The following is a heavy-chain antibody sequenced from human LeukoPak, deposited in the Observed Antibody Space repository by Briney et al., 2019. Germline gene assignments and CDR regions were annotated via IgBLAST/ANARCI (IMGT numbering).Heavy chain of an antibody. V-gene: IGHV3-53*01. CDR2: IYSVGNT. CDR1: GFTVSSNS. J-gene: IGHJ4*02. Sequence: ARGSLRLSRTVSGFTVSSNSMRWVRQAPAKGLEWVSFIYSVGNTHNSDSVKGRFTISRDNSKNTLYLQMNSLRAEDTAVYYCARRAGDYSHPYDYWGQGTLVTVSS. CDR3: ARRAGDYSHPYDY. D-gene: IGHD3-22*01.